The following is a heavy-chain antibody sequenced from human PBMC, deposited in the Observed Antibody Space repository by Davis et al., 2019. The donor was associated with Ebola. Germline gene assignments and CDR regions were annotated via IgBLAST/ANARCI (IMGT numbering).Heavy chain of an antibody. Sequence: SETLSLTCNVSGDPINSDYWTWIRQPPGKGLEWIGYMFYTGSTNYNPSLKSRATISVDTSNNQFSLKLTSVTAADTAVYYCARDQATVTTSYFDYWGQGTLVTVSS. CDR3: ARDQATVTTSYFDY. CDR2: MFYTGST. D-gene: IGHD4-11*01. V-gene: IGHV4-59*01. CDR1: GDPINSDY. J-gene: IGHJ4*02.